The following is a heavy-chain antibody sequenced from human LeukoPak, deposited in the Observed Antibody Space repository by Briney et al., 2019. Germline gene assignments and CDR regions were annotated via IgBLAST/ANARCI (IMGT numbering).Heavy chain of an antibody. CDR3: CAEYEFGDYEY. CDR2: IYHSGST. D-gene: IGHD3/OR15-3a*01. J-gene: IGHJ4*02. CDR1: GASVRSHY. Sequence: SETLSLTCTVSGASVRSHYRSWFRQTPGKGLEWIGYIYHSGSTRYNPSLKSRVIISVETSKSQFFLRLTSVTAADTAVYYCCAEYEFGDYEYWGQGSLVTVSS. V-gene: IGHV4-59*02.